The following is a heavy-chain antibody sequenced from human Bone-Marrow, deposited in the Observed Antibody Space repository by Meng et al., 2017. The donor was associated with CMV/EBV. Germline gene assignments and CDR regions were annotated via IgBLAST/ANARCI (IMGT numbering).Heavy chain of an antibody. D-gene: IGHD6-19*01. Sequence: SETLSLTCTVSGGSISSYYWSWIRQPPGKGLEWIGYIYYSGSTNYNSSLKSRVTISVDTSKNQSPLKLSSVTAADTAVYYWARGRSGWYGGLDYWGQGTLVTVSS. CDR1: GGSISSYY. J-gene: IGHJ4*02. CDR2: IYYSGST. V-gene: IGHV4-59*01. CDR3: ARGRSGWYGGLDY.